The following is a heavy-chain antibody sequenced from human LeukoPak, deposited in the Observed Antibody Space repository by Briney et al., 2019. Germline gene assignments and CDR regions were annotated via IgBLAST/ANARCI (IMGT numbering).Heavy chain of an antibody. CDR2: ISYDGSNK. CDR3: AKDYISSGYYLDY. D-gene: IGHD3-22*01. Sequence: GGSLRLSCAASGFTFSSYGMHWVRQAPGKGLEWVAVISYDGSNKYYADSVKGRFTISRDNSKNTLYLQMNSLRAEDTAVYYCAKDYISSGYYLDYWGQGTLVTVSS. V-gene: IGHV3-30*18. J-gene: IGHJ4*02. CDR1: GFTFSSYG.